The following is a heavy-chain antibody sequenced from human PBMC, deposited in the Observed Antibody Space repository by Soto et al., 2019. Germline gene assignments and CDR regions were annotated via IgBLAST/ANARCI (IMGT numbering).Heavy chain of an antibody. Sequence: ASVKVSCKASGYTFTGYYMHWVRQAPGQGLEWMGWINPNSGGTNYAQKFQGRVTMTRDTSISTAYMELSRLRSDDTAVYYCARGPRSSSWLYYFDYWGQGTLVTAPQ. CDR1: GYTFTGYY. CDR2: INPNSGGT. D-gene: IGHD6-13*01. J-gene: IGHJ4*02. CDR3: ARGPRSSSWLYYFDY. V-gene: IGHV1-2*02.